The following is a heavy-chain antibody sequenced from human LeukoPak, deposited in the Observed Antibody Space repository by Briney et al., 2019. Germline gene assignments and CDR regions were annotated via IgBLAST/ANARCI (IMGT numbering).Heavy chain of an antibody. V-gene: IGHV1-18*01. CDR3: ATTSSFLADYYDSSGYYYFQH. CDR2: ISAYNGNT. J-gene: IGHJ1*01. CDR1: GYTFTSYG. D-gene: IGHD3-22*01. Sequence: ASVTVSCKASGYTFTSYGISWVRQAPGQGVEWMGWISAYNGNTNYAQKLQGRVTMTTDTSTSTAYMELRSLRSDDTAVYYCATTSSFLADYYDSSGYYYFQHWGQGTRVTVSS.